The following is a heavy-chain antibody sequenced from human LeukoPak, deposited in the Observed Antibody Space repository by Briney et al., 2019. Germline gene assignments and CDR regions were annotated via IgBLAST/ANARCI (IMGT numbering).Heavy chain of an antibody. Sequence: GGSLRLSCAASGFTFSSYGMHWARQATGKGLEWVSAIGTAGDTYYPGSVKGRFTISRENAKNSLYLQMNSLRAGDTAVYYCAREHSSGYYYDYWGQGTLVTVSS. J-gene: IGHJ4*02. V-gene: IGHV3-13*01. D-gene: IGHD3-22*01. CDR3: AREHSSGYYYDY. CDR1: GFTFSSYG. CDR2: IGTAGDT.